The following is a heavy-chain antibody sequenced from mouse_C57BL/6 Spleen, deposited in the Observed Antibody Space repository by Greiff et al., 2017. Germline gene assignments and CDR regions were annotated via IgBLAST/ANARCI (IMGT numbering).Heavy chain of an antibody. CDR1: GYTFTSYW. V-gene: IGHV1-50*01. J-gene: IGHJ2*01. CDR3: ARQLMLRYFDY. CDR2: IDPSDSYT. Sequence: VQLQQPGAELVKPGASVKLSCKASGYTFTSYWMQWVKQRPGQGLEWIGEIDPSDSYTNYNQKFKGKATLTVDTSSSTAYMQLSSLTSEDSAVYYCARQLMLRYFDYWGQGTTLTVSS. D-gene: IGHD3-2*02.